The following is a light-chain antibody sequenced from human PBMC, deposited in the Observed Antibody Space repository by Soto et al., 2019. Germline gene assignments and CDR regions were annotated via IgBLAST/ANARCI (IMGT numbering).Light chain of an antibody. CDR1: QGISTS. CDR3: QQYNSYSLT. CDR2: DAS. Sequence: DIQMTQSPSSLSASVGDRVTITCRASQGISTSLNWYQQKPGKAPKLLIYDASSLESGVPSRFSGSGSGTEFTLTISSLQPDDFATYYCQQYNSYSLTFGGGTKVDIK. J-gene: IGKJ4*01. V-gene: IGKV1-5*01.